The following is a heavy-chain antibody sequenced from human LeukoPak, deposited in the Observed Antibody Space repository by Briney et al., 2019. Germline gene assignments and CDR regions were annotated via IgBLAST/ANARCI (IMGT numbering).Heavy chain of an antibody. D-gene: IGHD2-2*01. Sequence: ASVKVSCKASGYNFNTYGISWVRQAPGPGLEWMGWISSSTGNTKYAQKLQGRVTMTTDTSTSTAYLELRNLRSDDTAVYYCARLPLGYCSSTSCLDWGQGTLVTVSS. J-gene: IGHJ4*02. CDR1: GYNFNTYG. CDR3: ARLPLGYCSSTSCLD. CDR2: ISSSTGNT. V-gene: IGHV1-18*01.